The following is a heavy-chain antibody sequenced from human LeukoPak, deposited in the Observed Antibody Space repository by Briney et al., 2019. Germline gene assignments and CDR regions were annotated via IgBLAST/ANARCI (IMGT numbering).Heavy chain of an antibody. CDR3: AAWVVVPTTGWFDP. D-gene: IGHD2-2*01. CDR1: GFTVSSNY. V-gene: IGHV3-66*02. CDR2: IYSGGNT. Sequence: GGSLRLSCAASGFTVSSNYMSWVRQAPGKGLEWVSVIYSGGNTYYSDSVKGRFTISRDNSKNTLYLQMNSLRPEDTAVYYCAAWVVVPTTGWFDPWGQGTLVTVSS. J-gene: IGHJ5*02.